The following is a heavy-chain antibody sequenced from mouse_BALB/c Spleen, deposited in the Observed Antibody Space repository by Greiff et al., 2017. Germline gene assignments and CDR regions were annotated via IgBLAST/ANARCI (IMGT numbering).Heavy chain of an antibody. CDR2: IDPANGNT. J-gene: IGHJ3*01. Sequence: EVQLLQSGAGLVKPGASVKFSCTASGFTFTDTYMHWVTQTPEQGLEWIGIIDPANGNTKYESKFSGKATITADTSTNTDFLQLSRLTAEDTAVYYCARDDGDVDPFAYWGQGTLVTVSA. V-gene: IGHV14-3*02. D-gene: IGHD2-3*01. CDR1: GFTFTDTY. CDR3: ARDDGDVDPFAY.